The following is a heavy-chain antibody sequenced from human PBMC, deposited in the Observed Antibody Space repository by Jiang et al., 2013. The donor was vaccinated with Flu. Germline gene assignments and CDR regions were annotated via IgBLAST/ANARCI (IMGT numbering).Heavy chain of an antibody. J-gene: IGHJ4*02. Sequence: GPGLVKPSETLSLTCTVSGGSISSYYWSWIRQPPGKGLEWIGYIYYSGSTNYNPSLKSRVTISVDTSKNQFSLKLSSVTAADTAVYYCARVKGAFGGVIVPPYYFDYWGQGTLVTVSS. CDR1: GGSISSYY. CDR3: ARVKGAFGGVIVPPYYFDY. D-gene: IGHD3-16*02. CDR2: IYYSGST. V-gene: IGHV4-59*01.